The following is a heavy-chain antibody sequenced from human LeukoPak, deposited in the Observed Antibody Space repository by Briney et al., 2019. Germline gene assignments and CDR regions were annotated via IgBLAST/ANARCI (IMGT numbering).Heavy chain of an antibody. Sequence: PGGSLRLSCAASGFTSISYAMNWVRQAPGKGLEWLSYINSRNTMYYADSVKGRFTISRDNAESSLYLQMNSLRAEDTAVYYCARVPVEMDVWGKGTTVTVSS. J-gene: IGHJ6*04. D-gene: IGHD5-24*01. V-gene: IGHV3-48*01. CDR2: INSRNTM. CDR3: ARVPVEMDV. CDR1: GFTSISYA.